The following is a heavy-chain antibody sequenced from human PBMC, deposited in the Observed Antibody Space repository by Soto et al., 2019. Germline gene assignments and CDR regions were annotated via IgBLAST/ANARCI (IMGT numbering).Heavy chain of an antibody. CDR1: GSSISYY. D-gene: IGHD3-10*01. CDR2: IYYSGST. Sequence: GSSISYYGSRIRKTPGKGLEWIGYIYYSGSTNYNPSLKSRVTISVDTSKNQFSLKLNSMTAADTAVYYCARHNYGSGSTYFDYWGQGTLVSVSS. CDR3: ARHNYGSGSTYFDY. V-gene: IGHV4-59*08. J-gene: IGHJ4*02.